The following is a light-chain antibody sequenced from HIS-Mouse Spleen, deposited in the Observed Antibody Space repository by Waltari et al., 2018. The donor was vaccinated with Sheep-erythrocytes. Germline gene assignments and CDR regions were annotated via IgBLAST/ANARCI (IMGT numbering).Light chain of an antibody. CDR2: GAS. J-gene: IGKJ1*01. CDR1: QSVSSN. Sequence: EIVMTQSTATLSVSPGERATLSCRASQSVSSNLAWYQQKPGQAPRLLIYGASTSATGIPARFSGSGSGTEFTLTISSMQSEDFAVYYCQQYNNWPETFGQGTKVEIK. V-gene: IGKV3-15*01. CDR3: QQYNNWPET.